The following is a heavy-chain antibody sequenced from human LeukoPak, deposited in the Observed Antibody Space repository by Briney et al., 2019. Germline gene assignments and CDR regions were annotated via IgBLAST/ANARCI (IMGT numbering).Heavy chain of an antibody. J-gene: IGHJ4*02. D-gene: IGHD1-26*01. CDR1: GFTFRTYW. CDR2: INEDGSIT. Sequence: GGSLRLSCAVSGFTFRTYWMHWVRQVPGEGLVWVSRINEDGSITNYADSVKGRFSISRDNAKNTLYLQMNSLRAEDAAVYYCGRDLGGRSGYWGQGTLVTVSS. CDR3: GRDLGGRSGY. V-gene: IGHV3-74*01.